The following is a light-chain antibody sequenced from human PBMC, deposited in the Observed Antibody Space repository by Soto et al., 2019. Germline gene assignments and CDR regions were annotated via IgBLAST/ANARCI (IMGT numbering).Light chain of an antibody. V-gene: IGLV1-47*02. CDR1: SSNIGSNY. CDR3: ATWDDSLSAFYV. CDR2: TNN. Sequence: QSVLTQPPSASGTPGQRVTISCSGSSSNIGSNYVYWYQQLPGTAPKLLIHTNNQRPSGVPDRFSGSKSGTSASLAISGLRSEDEADYYCATWDDSLSAFYVFGTGTKLTVL. J-gene: IGLJ1*01.